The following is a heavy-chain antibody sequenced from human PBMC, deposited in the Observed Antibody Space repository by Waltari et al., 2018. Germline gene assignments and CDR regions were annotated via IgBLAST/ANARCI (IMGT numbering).Heavy chain of an antibody. D-gene: IGHD1-20*01. Sequence: QVQLVQSGAEVKKPGASVKVSCKASGYTFTGYYMHWVRQAPGQGLEWMGWINPNSGGTNYAQKFQGRVTMTRDTSISTAYMELSRLRSDDTAVYYCARGAVGYNWNPRYMDVWGKGTTVTVSS. CDR2: INPNSGGT. J-gene: IGHJ6*03. V-gene: IGHV1-2*02. CDR3: ARGAVGYNWNPRYMDV. CDR1: GYTFTGYY.